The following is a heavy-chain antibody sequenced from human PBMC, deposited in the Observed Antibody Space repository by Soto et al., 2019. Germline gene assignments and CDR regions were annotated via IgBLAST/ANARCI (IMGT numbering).Heavy chain of an antibody. Sequence: PSETLSLTCAVYGGSFSVYYWSWIRQPPGKGLEWIGEINHSGTTKYNPSLKSRVTISVDTSKNQFSLKLSSVTAADTAVYYCASPSRFDSSGYYFDSWGQGTQVTVSS. J-gene: IGHJ4*02. CDR1: GGSFSVYY. D-gene: IGHD3-22*01. CDR2: INHSGTT. CDR3: ASPSRFDSSGYYFDS. V-gene: IGHV4-34*01.